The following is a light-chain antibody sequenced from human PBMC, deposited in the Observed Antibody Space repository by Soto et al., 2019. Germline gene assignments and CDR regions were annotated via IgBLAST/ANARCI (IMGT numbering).Light chain of an antibody. CDR3: SSYTSSSTLV. J-gene: IGLJ2*01. V-gene: IGLV2-14*01. CDR2: DVS. Sequence: QLVLTQPASVSGSPGQSITISCTGTSSDVGGYNYVSWYQQHPGKAPKLMIYDVSNRPSGVSNRFSGSKSGNTASLTISGLQAEDEADYYCSSYTSSSTLVFGGGTKLTLL. CDR1: SSDVGGYNY.